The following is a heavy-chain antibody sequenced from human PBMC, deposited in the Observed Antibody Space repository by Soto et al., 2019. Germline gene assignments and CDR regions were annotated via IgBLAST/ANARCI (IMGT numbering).Heavy chain of an antibody. D-gene: IGHD2-15*01. CDR3: ARVYSARLGIDY. CDR2: IYYSGST. Sequence: SETLSLTCTVSGGSISSGDYYWSWIRQPPGKGLEWIGYIYYSGSTYYNPSLKSRVTISIDTSKNQFSQKLSSVTAADTAVYYCARVYSARLGIDYWGQGTLVTVPQ. CDR1: GGSISSGDYY. V-gene: IGHV4-30-4*01. J-gene: IGHJ4*02.